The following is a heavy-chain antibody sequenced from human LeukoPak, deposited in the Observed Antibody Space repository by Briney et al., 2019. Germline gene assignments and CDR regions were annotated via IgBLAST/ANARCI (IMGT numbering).Heavy chain of an antibody. Sequence: GGSLRLSCAASAFTFSSYAMHWVRQAPGKGLEWVAVISYDGSNKYYADSVKGRFTISRDNSKNTLYLQMNSLRAEDTAVYYCARDRHYGDYSFYFDYWGQGTMVTVSS. V-gene: IGHV3-30*04. J-gene: IGHJ4*02. CDR3: ARDRHYGDYSFYFDY. CDR1: AFTFSSYA. CDR2: ISYDGSNK. D-gene: IGHD4-17*01.